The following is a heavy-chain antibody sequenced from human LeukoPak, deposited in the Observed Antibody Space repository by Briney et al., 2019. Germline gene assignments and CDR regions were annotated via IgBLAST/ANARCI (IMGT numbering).Heavy chain of an antibody. Sequence: GGSLRLSCAASGLTFSTYWVTWVRQAPGKGLEWVANIKQDGSEKNYVDSVKGRFTISRDNAKNSLYLQMNSLRVEDTAVYYCAGGIAMVRGGDVWGKGTTVTVSS. CDR1: GLTFSTYW. CDR2: IKQDGSEK. V-gene: IGHV3-7*01. CDR3: AGGIAMVRGGDV. D-gene: IGHD3-10*01. J-gene: IGHJ6*04.